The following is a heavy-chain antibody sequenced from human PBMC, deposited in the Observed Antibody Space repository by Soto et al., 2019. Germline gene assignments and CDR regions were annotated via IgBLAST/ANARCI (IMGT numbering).Heavy chain of an antibody. CDR1: GFIFSSYA. V-gene: IGHV3-64*01. J-gene: IGHJ4*02. D-gene: IGHD5-12*01. CDR2: ISSNGGST. Sequence: AASLRLSCAACGFIFSSYAMHLVRQAPGKGLEYVSAISSNGGSTYYANSVKGRFTISRDNSKNTLYLQMGSLRAEEMAVYYCARVAVATFYFDYWGQGTLVTVSS. CDR3: ARVAVATFYFDY.